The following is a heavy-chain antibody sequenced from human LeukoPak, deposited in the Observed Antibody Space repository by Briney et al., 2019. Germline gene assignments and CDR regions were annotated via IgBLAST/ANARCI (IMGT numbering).Heavy chain of an antibody. D-gene: IGHD1-26*01. J-gene: IGHJ4*02. CDR2: INPNGGGT. CDR3: ARDPTGSWQWFDY. V-gene: IGHV1-46*01. Sequence: GASVKVSCKASGNTFTGYYVHWVRQAPGQGLEWMGVINPNGGGTSYAQKFQGRLTMTRDTSTSTVYMELSSLRSDDTAVYYCARDPTGSWQWFDYWGRGTLVTVSS. CDR1: GNTFTGYY.